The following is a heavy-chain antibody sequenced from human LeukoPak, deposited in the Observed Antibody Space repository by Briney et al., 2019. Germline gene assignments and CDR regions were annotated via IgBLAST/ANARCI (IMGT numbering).Heavy chain of an antibody. CDR3: ARALNWNYECSDY. V-gene: IGHV3-7*01. CDR1: GFTFSRYW. J-gene: IGHJ4*02. CDR2: IKPDGSEK. Sequence: GGSLRLSCAASGFTFSRYWMSWVRQAPGKGLECVANIKPDGSEKYYVDSVKGRFTISRDNAKNSLYLQMNSLRAEDTAVYYCARALNWNYECSDYWGQGTLVTVSS. D-gene: IGHD1-7*01.